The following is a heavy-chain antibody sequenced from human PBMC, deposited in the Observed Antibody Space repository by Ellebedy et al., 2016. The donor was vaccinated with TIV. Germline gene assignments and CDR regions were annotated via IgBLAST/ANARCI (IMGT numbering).Heavy chain of an antibody. J-gene: IGHJ4*02. CDR3: VRDRLGANRSTRDYYFDY. D-gene: IGHD4/OR15-4a*01. V-gene: IGHV3-33*01. CDR2: IWSDGSNQ. Sequence: GESLKISCAASGFIFSSYGMHWVRQAPGKGLEWVAVIWSDGSNQYYTDSVKGRFTISRDNSKNTLYLQMNSLSAEDTAVYYCVRDRLGANRSTRDYYFDYWGQGTLVTVSS. CDR1: GFIFSSYG.